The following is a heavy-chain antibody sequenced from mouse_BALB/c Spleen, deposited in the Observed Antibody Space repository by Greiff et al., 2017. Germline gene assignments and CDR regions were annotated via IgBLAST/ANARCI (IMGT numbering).Heavy chain of an antibody. CDR2: ISYSGST. D-gene: IGHD2-10*02. Sequence: EVKLQESGPSLVKPSQTLSLTCSVTGDSITSGYWNWIRKFPGNKLEYMGYISYSGSTYYNPSLKSRISITRDTSKNQYYLQLNSVTTEDTATYYCAREYGNYRDYAMDYWGQGTSVTVSS. J-gene: IGHJ4*01. CDR3: AREYGNYRDYAMDY. CDR1: GDSITSGY. V-gene: IGHV3-8*02.